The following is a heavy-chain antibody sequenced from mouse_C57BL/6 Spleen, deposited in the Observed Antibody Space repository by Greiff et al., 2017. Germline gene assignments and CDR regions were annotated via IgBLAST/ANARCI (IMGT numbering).Heavy chain of an antibody. J-gene: IGHJ4*01. CDR2: IYPRSGNT. Sequence: QVQLQQSGAELARPGASVKLSCKASGYTFTSYGISWVKQRTGQGLEWIGEIYPRSGNTYYNEKFKGKATLTADKSSSTAYMELSSLTSEDSAVYFCARLLRDYAMDYWGQGTSVTVSS. CDR1: GYTFTSYG. D-gene: IGHD1-1*01. CDR3: ARLLRDYAMDY. V-gene: IGHV1-81*01.